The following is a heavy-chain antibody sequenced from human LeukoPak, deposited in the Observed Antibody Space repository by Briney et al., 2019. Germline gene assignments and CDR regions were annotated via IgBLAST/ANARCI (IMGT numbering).Heavy chain of an antibody. CDR3: ARDGNWNYHPFDP. V-gene: IGHV1-2*02. J-gene: IGHJ5*02. CDR1: GYTFTGYY. CDR2: INPNSGGT. Sequence: ASVKVSCKASGYTFTGYYMHWVRQAPGQGLEWMGWINPNSGGTNYAQKFQGRVTMTRDTSINTAYMELSRLRSDDTAVYYCARDGNWNYHPFDPWGQGTLVTVSS. D-gene: IGHD1-7*01.